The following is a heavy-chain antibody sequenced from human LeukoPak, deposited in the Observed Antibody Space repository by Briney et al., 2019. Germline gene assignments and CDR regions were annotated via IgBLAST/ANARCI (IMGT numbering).Heavy chain of an antibody. D-gene: IGHD3-9*01. J-gene: IGHJ3*02. Sequence: GGSLRLSCAASGFTFSSYSMNWVRQAPGKGLEWVSSISSSSSYIYYADSVKGRFTISRDNAKNSLYLQVNSLRAEDTAVYYCARAQVLRYFDWLSDAFDIWGQGTMVTVSS. CDR2: ISSSSSYI. CDR3: ARAQVLRYFDWLSDAFDI. V-gene: IGHV3-21*01. CDR1: GFTFSSYS.